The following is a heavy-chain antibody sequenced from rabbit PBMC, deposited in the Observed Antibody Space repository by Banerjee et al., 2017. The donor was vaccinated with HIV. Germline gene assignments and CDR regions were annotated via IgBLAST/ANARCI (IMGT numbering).Heavy chain of an antibody. CDR1: GFDFSSYYY. J-gene: IGHJ4*01. CDR2: IYVGSSGST. CDR3: ARDYRYDDLISFDL. D-gene: IGHD2-1*01. Sequence: QEQLEESGGDLVKPEGSLTLTCKASGFDFSSYYYMCWVRQAPGKGLEWIACIYVGSSGSTAYASWAKGRFTISKTSSTTVTLQMTSLTAADTATYFCARDYRYDDLISFDLWGQGTLVTVS. V-gene: IGHV1S45*01.